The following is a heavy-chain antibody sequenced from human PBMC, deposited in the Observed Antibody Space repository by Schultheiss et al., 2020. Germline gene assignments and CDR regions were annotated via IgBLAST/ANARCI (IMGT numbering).Heavy chain of an antibody. V-gene: IGHV3-23*01. Sequence: GGSLRLSCAASGFSVSNSAMSWVRLAPGKGLEWVSAVSVGGGTTYYADSVKGRFTIIRDNAKNSLYLQMNSLRAEDTAVYYCARSIAAQYSPKDYYYYYGMDVWGQGTTVNVSS. J-gene: IGHJ6*02. CDR2: VSVGGGTT. CDR1: GFSVSNSA. CDR3: ARSIAAQYSPKDYYYYYGMDV. D-gene: IGHD6-6*01.